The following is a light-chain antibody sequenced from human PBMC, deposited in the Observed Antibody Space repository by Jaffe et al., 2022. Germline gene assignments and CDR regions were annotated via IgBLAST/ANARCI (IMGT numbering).Light chain of an antibody. CDR2: GAS. J-gene: IGKJ2*01. V-gene: IGKV3-20*01. CDR3: QQYGSSPCET. CDR1: QSVSSSY. Sequence: EIVLTQSPGTLSLSPGERATLSCRASQSVSSSYLAWYQQKPGQAPRLLIYGASSRATGIPDRFSGSGSGTDFTLTISRLEPEDFAVYYCQQYGSSPCETFGQGTKLEIK.